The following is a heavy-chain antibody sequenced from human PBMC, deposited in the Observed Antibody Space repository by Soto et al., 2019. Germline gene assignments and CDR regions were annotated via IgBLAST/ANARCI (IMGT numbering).Heavy chain of an antibody. J-gene: IGHJ5*01. CDR2: VNPNSGGT. CDR3: ARGDTSSWYRFDP. V-gene: IGHV1-2*02. Sequence: ASVNVSCKASGYTFTVYYMHWVRQAPGQGLEWMGWVNPNSGGTNYAQKFQGRVTMTRDTSISTAYMELSRLRSDDTAVYYCARGDTSSWYRFDPWGQGTLVTVSS. CDR1: GYTFTVYY. D-gene: IGHD6-13*01.